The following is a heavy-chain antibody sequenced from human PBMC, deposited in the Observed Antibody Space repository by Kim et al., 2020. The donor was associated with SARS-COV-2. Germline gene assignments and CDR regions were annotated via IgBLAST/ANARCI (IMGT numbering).Heavy chain of an antibody. Sequence: ASVKVSCKASGYTFTSYGISWVRQAPGQGLEWMGWISAYNGNTNYAQKLQGRVTMTTDTSTSTAYMELRSLRSDDTAVYYCARDLLRDTGYSSSWLNYYYYGMDVWGQGTTVTVSS. D-gene: IGHD6-13*01. CDR1: GYTFTSYG. CDR2: ISAYNGNT. V-gene: IGHV1-18*01. J-gene: IGHJ6*02. CDR3: ARDLLRDTGYSSSWLNYYYYGMDV.